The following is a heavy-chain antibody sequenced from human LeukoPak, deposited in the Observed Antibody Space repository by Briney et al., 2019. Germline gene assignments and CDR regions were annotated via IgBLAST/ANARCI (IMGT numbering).Heavy chain of an antibody. Sequence: GGSLRLSCAASGFTFSSYAMHWVRQAPGKGLEWVAVISYDGSKKYYADSVKGRFTISRDNSKNTLYLQMNSLRAEDTAVYYCAREPPYCGGDCYFDYWGQGTLVTVSS. CDR1: GFTFSSYA. J-gene: IGHJ4*02. D-gene: IGHD2-21*02. CDR2: ISYDGSKK. V-gene: IGHV3-30-3*01. CDR3: AREPPYCGGDCYFDY.